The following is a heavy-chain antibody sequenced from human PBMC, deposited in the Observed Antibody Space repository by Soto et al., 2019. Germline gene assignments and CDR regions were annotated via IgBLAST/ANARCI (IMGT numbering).Heavy chain of an antibody. D-gene: IGHD1-26*01. Sequence: QVQLVQSGTEVKKPGASVKVSCKASGYTFTNYYIHWVRQAPGQGLEWMGVINPIGGTTTYAQKFQGRVTMTRDTSTSTVSMELSSLRSDDTAVYYCARGDASGSYFDYWGQGTLVTVSS. CDR3: ARGDASGSYFDY. CDR1: GYTFTNYY. V-gene: IGHV1-46*01. J-gene: IGHJ4*02. CDR2: INPIGGTT.